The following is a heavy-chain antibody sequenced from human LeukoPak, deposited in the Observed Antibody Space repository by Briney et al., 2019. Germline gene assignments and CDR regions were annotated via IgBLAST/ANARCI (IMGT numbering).Heavy chain of an antibody. CDR2: ISPYNGKS. Sequence: ASVKVSCKASGYTFTNYGLTWVRQAPGQGLEWVGWISPYNGKSNYAQKLQDRVTMTTDISSSTAYLELRSLKSDDTAVYYCAKGAATDRLIPPIDWGQGTLVIVSS. V-gene: IGHV1-18*01. CDR3: AKGAATDRLIPPID. D-gene: IGHD6-25*01. CDR1: GYTFTNYG. J-gene: IGHJ4*02.